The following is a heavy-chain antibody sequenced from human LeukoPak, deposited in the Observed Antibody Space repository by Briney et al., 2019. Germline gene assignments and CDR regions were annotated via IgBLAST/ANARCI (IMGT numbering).Heavy chain of an antibody. Sequence: ASVEVSCKASGYTFTTYYMHWVRQAPGQGLEWMGVINPSDGISIYAQKLQGRVAMTRDTSTSTVYMELSSLRSEDTAMYYCAREGEIGYDLSDYWGQGTLVTVSS. D-gene: IGHD5-12*01. CDR3: AREGEIGYDLSDY. J-gene: IGHJ4*02. CDR1: GYTFTTYY. V-gene: IGHV1-46*04. CDR2: INPSDGIS.